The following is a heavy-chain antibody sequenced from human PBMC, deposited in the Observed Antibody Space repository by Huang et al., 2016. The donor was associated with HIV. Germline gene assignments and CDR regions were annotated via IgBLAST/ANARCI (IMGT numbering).Heavy chain of an antibody. CDR3: ASEIAAASIDY. CDR2: SSSRRSYR. D-gene: IGHD6-13*01. Sequence: EVQLVESGGGLVKPGGSLRLSCAASGFTFSSYSVNWVRQGAGKGVGWSSSSSSRRSYRYYADSGKGRFTIARDNAKNSQYLQMNSMRAEDTAVYYCASEIAAASIDYWGQGTLVTVSS. CDR1: GFTFSSYS. V-gene: IGHV3-21*01. J-gene: IGHJ4*02.